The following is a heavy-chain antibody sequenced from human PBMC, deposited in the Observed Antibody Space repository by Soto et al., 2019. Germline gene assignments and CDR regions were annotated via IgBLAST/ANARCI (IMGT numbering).Heavy chain of an antibody. CDR2: ISGSGTST. Sequence: GGSLRLSCAASGFIFSNYAMSWVRQAPGKGLDWVSAISGSGTSTYYTDSVKGRFTISRDNSKNTLFLQMNSLRAEDTAVYYCATGISGIYAGSYFDYWGQGTQVTVSS. CDR3: ATGISGIYAGSYFDY. V-gene: IGHV3-23*01. J-gene: IGHJ4*02. D-gene: IGHD1-26*01. CDR1: GFIFSNYA.